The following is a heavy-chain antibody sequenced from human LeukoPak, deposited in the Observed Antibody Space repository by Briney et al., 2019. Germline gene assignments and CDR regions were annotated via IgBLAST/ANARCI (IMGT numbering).Heavy chain of an antibody. J-gene: IGHJ6*03. V-gene: IGHV4-39*01. CDR3: ARHQTGTSNYHYYYMDV. CDR2: IDYSGST. D-gene: IGHD1-7*01. CDR1: GGSISSRHY. Sequence: PSETLSLTCTVSGGSISSRHYWGWIRQPPGKGLEWIGSIDYSGSTDYNPSLKSRVTISVDTSKNQFSLRLSSVTAADTAVYYYARHQTGTSNYHYYYMDVWGKGTRVTVSS.